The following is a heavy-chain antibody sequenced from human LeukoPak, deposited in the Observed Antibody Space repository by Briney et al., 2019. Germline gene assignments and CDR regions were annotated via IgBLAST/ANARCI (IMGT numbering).Heavy chain of an antibody. J-gene: IGHJ3*01. CDR3: ARNHYYGAGTYYNVFDAFDL. V-gene: IGHV5-51*01. CDR1: GYLFSNYW. CDR2: VYPGSGYDP. D-gene: IGHD3-10*01. Sequence: GESLKISCEGPGYLFSNYWIAWVRPMPGKGPEWVGVVYPGSGYDPGYIASFQARVSVSSDTSISTAYLQWTSLRASDSAIYYCARNHYYGAGTYYNVFDAFDLWGQGTMVTVSS.